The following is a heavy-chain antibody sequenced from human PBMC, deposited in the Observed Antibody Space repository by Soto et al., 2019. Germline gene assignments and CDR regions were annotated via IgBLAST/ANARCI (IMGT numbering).Heavy chain of an antibody. V-gene: IGHV1-3*04. Sequence: QVQVVQSGAEVKKPGASVKVSCKASGYTFSSYAMHWVRQAPGQRLEWMGWINTGNDNTKYSQKFQGRVTLTRDTSASTAYMELSSLTSEDTAVYYCARGVAGIGGWDFELWGRGTLVTVSS. J-gene: IGHJ2*01. CDR3: ARGVAGIGGWDFEL. D-gene: IGHD6-19*01. CDR2: INTGNDNT. CDR1: GYTFSSYA.